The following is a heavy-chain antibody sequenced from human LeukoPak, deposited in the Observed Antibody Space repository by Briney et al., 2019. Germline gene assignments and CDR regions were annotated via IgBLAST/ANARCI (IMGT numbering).Heavy chain of an antibody. D-gene: IGHD1-26*01. CDR1: GGSISSSTYY. V-gene: IGHV4-39*01. CDR2: ISYTGST. J-gene: IGHJ6*03. Sequence: SETLSLTCIVSGGSISSSTYYWGWIRQPPGEGLEYVGSISYTGSTYYNPSLKSRVTISVDTSKNQFSLRLSSVTAADTAVYYCARRTYSGSYPYYYYYMDVWGKGTTVTVSS. CDR3: ARRTYSGSYPYYYYYMDV.